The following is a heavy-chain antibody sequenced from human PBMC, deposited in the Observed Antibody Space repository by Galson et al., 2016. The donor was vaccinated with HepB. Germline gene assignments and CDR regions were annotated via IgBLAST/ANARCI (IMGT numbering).Heavy chain of an antibody. D-gene: IGHD6-19*01. CDR2: IYYSGRT. CDR3: ARDDSGGWYGFHYGMDV. V-gene: IGHV4-59*01. Sequence: SETLSLTCTVSGASISGYYLSWIRQPPGKGLEWIGYIYYSGRTNYNPSLKSRVNISVDTSKNQFSLKLSSVTAAGTAVYYCARDDSGGWYGFHYGMDVWGQGTTVTVSS. CDR1: GASISGYY. J-gene: IGHJ6*02.